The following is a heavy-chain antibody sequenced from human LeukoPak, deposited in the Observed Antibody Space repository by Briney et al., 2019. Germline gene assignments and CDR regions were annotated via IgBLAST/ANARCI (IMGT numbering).Heavy chain of an antibody. J-gene: IGHJ4*02. D-gene: IGHD5-24*01. CDR2: IYYSGSSGST. CDR3: AGGGDGYQTRFDY. CDR1: GGSISSYY. Sequence: SETLSLTCTVSGGSISSYYWNWIRQPPGKGPEWIGYIYYSGSSGSTNYNPSLRSRVTTSADTSKNQFSLKMTSVTAADTAVYYCAGGGDGYQTRFDYWGQGTLLTVSS. V-gene: IGHV4-59*01.